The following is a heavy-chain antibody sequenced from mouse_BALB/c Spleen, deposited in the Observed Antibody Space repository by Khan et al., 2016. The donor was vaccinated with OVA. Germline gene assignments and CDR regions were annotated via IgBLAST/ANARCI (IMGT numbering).Heavy chain of an antibody. CDR2: ISYSGST. V-gene: IGHV3-2*02. Sequence: EVQLQESGPGLVKPSQSLSLTCTVTGYSITSDYVWNWIRQFPGNKLELMGYISYSGSTSYTPSLKSRFSITRDTSKNQFFLQLNSMTSEDTATYYCTRGRANWGQGTLVTVSA. D-gene: IGHD3-3*01. CDR3: TRGRAN. CDR1: GYSITSDYV. J-gene: IGHJ3*01.